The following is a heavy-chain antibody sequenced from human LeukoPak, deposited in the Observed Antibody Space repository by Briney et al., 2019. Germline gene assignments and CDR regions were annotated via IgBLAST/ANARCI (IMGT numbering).Heavy chain of an antibody. CDR1: GGSISRYY. V-gene: IGHV4-59*01. D-gene: IGHD3-10*01. Sequence: SETLSLTCTVSGGSISRYYWSWIRQPPGKGRGWIGYIYYSGSTNYNPSLKSRVTISVDTSQNQFSLKLSSVTAADTAVYYCARDGFGPDDYWGQGTLVTVSS. J-gene: IGHJ4*02. CDR2: IYYSGST. CDR3: ARDGFGPDDY.